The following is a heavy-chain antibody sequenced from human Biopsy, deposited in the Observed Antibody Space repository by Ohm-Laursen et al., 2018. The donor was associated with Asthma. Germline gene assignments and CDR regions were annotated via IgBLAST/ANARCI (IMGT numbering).Heavy chain of an antibody. V-gene: IGHV4-31*03. CDR1: GDSITSGGCC. Sequence: TLSLTCTVSGDSITSGGCCWNWIRQHPGKGLEWIGYIHHSGTSYFNPSLKSRVSFSRDTSKNQFSLRLSSVTAADTAVYYCVRTTYGHDGFDPWGQGTLVTVSS. D-gene: IGHD4-17*01. CDR3: VRTTYGHDGFDP. J-gene: IGHJ5*02. CDR2: IHHSGTS.